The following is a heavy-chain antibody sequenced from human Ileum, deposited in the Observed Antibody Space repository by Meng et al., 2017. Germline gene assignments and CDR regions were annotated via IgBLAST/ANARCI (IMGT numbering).Heavy chain of an antibody. D-gene: IGHD6-19*01. Sequence: QPSAPGLVKPSQTPLLTCVISGDSVSSPTAAWNWFRQSPSRGLEWLGRTYYRSKWYYEYAVSVKSRISVNPDTSKNQFSLQLNSVTPEDTAVYFCARENSGWFFWGQGALVTVSS. J-gene: IGHJ4*02. V-gene: IGHV6-1*01. CDR1: GDSVSSPTAA. CDR3: ARENSGWFF. CDR2: TYYRSKWYY.